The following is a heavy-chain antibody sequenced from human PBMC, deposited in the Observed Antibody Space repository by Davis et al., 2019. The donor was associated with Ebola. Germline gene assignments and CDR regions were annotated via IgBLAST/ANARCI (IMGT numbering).Heavy chain of an antibody. CDR2: INPNDGSR. J-gene: IGHJ6*03. D-gene: IGHD3-3*01. Sequence: ASVKVSCKASGGTFSSFAVSWVRQAPGQGLEWMGMINPNDGSRSYAQSFQGRVTMTRDTSTSTVYMELSSLRAEDTAVYYCAKDQVTIFGVVNSPRPIYYYYYMDVWGKGTTVTVSS. V-gene: IGHV1-46*01. CDR3: AKDQVTIFGVVNSPRPIYYYYYMDV. CDR1: GGTFSSFA.